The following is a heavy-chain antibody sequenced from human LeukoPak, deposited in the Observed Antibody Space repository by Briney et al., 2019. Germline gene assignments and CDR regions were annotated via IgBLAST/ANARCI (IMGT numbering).Heavy chain of an antibody. CDR3: ARDYYDFWSGNRAFDY. V-gene: IGHV4-39*07. CDR2: INHSGST. D-gene: IGHD3-3*01. Sequence: SETLSLTCTVSGGSISITSYYWGWIRQPPGKGLEWIGEINHSGSTNYNPSLKSRVTISVDTSKNQFSLKLSSVTAADTAVYYCARDYYDFWSGNRAFDYWGQGTLVTVSS. J-gene: IGHJ4*02. CDR1: GGSISITSYY.